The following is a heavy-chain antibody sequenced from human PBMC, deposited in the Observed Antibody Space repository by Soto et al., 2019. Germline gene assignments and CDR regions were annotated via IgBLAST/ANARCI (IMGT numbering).Heavy chain of an antibody. Sequence: SETLSLTCTVSGDSISSGDYYWSWVRQPPGKGLEWIGYIDYSGSTYYNPSLKSRLNISADTSENQISLKLSSVTAADTAVYYCSRVIAMGQEFDYWGRGTLVTVSS. CDR3: SRVIAMGQEFDY. D-gene: IGHD5-18*01. CDR2: IDYSGST. CDR1: GDSISSGDYY. V-gene: IGHV4-30-4*01. J-gene: IGHJ4*02.